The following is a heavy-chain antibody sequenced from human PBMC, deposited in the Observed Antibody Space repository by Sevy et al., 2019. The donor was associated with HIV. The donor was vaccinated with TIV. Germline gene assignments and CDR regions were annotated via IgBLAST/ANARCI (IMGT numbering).Heavy chain of an antibody. Sequence: GGSLRLSCAASGFTLSSVGIHWVRLTPGTGLEWLAFIGHDGNKYFYGASVKGRITTSRDNSKNTVSLQMNSLRVEDEAIYYCAKDYCIGNDCFLGWFDPRGQGTVVTVSS. J-gene: IGHJ5*02. CDR3: AKDYCIGNDCFLGWFDP. CDR1: GFTLSSVG. D-gene: IGHD2-15*01. V-gene: IGHV3-30*02. CDR2: IGHDGNKY.